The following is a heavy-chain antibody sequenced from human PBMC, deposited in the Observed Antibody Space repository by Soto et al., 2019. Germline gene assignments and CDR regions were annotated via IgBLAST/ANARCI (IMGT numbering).Heavy chain of an antibody. CDR2: IWYDGRSK. V-gene: IGHV3-33*01. Sequence: QVQLVESGGGVVQPGRSLRLSCAASGFTFSNYGFHWVRQAPGKGLEWVADIWYDGRSKNYVDSVKGRFTISRDNSKNTLYLEMNSLRAEDSAVYYCGRVDRYYGMDVWGQGTTVTVSS. CDR3: GRVDRYYGMDV. CDR1: GFTFSNYG. J-gene: IGHJ6*02.